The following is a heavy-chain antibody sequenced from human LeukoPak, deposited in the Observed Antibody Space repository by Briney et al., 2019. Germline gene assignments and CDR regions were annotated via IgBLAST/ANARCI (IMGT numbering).Heavy chain of an antibody. CDR1: GFTFSTYS. Sequence: QPEGSLRLSCAASGFTFSTYSMNWARQAPGKGVEWVSDISSTSSIIYYADSVKGRFVISRDNAKNSLYLQMNSLRAEDTAVYYCARGGGGSFDRWGQGTLVTVSS. J-gene: IGHJ5*02. D-gene: IGHD3-10*01. CDR2: ISSTSSII. CDR3: ARGGGGSFDR. V-gene: IGHV3-48*01.